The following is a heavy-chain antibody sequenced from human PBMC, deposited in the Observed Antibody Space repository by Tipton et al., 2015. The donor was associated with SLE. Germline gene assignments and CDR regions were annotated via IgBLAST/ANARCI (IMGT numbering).Heavy chain of an antibody. CDR3: AKMRQQLARGAFDI. J-gene: IGHJ3*02. D-gene: IGHD6-13*01. CDR1: GFTFSSYA. CDR2: ISGCGGST. Sequence: SLRLSCAASGFTFSSYAMSGVRQAPGKRREWVSGISGCGGSTYYPDSVKGRFTISRDNSKNPLYLQMNSLRAEDTAVYYCAKMRQQLARGAFDIWGQGTMVTVSA. V-gene: IGHV3-23*01.